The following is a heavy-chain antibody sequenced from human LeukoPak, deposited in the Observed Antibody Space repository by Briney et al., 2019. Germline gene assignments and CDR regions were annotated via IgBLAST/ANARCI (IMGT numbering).Heavy chain of an antibody. J-gene: IGHJ3*02. Sequence: PGGTLRLSCSACGFTFSSYSMNWVRQAPWKGLEWVSSISSSSSYIYYADSVKGRFTISRDNAKNSLYLQMNSLRAEDTAVYYCARVKSAFDIWGQGTMVTVSS. V-gene: IGHV3-21*01. CDR2: ISSSSSYI. CDR3: ARVKSAFDI. CDR1: GFTFSSYS.